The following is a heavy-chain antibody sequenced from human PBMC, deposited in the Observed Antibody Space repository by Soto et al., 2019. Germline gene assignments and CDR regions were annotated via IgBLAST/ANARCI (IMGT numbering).Heavy chain of an antibody. Sequence: SETLSLTCTVSGGSISSSSYYWGWIRQPPGKGLEWIGSIYYSGSTYYNPSLKSRVTISVDTSKKQFSLKLSSVTAADTAVYYCARLAGYSSGWYRDDYWGQGTLVTVSS. V-gene: IGHV4-39*01. CDR3: ARLAGYSSGWYRDDY. D-gene: IGHD6-19*01. CDR2: IYYSGST. CDR1: GGSISSSSYY. J-gene: IGHJ4*02.